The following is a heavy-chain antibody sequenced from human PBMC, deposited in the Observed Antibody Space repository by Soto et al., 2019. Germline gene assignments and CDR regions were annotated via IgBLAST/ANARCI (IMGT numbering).Heavy chain of an antibody. Sequence: HPGGSLRLSCAASGFIFSRYEMHWFRRAPGKGLEWVSYISSSGNSINYADSVKGRFTVSRDNAKNSLYLHMDSLRPEDTAVYYCARRYSKYLPLDNWGQGTRVTVSS. D-gene: IGHD4-4*01. V-gene: IGHV3-48*03. J-gene: IGHJ4*02. CDR1: GFIFSRYE. CDR2: ISSSGNSI. CDR3: ARRYSKYLPLDN.